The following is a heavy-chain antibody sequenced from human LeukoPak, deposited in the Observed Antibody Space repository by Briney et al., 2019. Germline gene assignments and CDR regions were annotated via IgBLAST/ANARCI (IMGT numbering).Heavy chain of an antibody. D-gene: IGHD2-21*01. Sequence: GGSLRLSCVASGFTFSSYAMSWVRQAPGKGLEWVSGIGASGGSTYHVDFLKGRFTISRDNSKNTLYLQVNSLRAEDTAVYYCAKDPYCGGDCYFDLWGRGTLVTVSS. V-gene: IGHV3-23*01. CDR3: AKDPYCGGDCYFDL. CDR1: GFTFSSYA. CDR2: IGASGGST. J-gene: IGHJ2*01.